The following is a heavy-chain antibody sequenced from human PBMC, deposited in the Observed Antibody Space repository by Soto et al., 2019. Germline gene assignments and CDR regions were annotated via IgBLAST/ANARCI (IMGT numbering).Heavy chain of an antibody. CDR2: ITSSGNGT. Sequence: PGGSLRRSCAASGFTFSNYAMSWVRQAPGKGPEWVSFITSSGNGTYYADSVKGRFTISRDNSKNTLYVQMNNLRAEDTAIYYCAKRFFGSGSPPGAFDVWGQVTMVT. V-gene: IGHV3-23*05. J-gene: IGHJ3*01. CDR3: AKRFFGSGSPPGAFDV. D-gene: IGHD3-10*01. CDR1: GFTFSNYA.